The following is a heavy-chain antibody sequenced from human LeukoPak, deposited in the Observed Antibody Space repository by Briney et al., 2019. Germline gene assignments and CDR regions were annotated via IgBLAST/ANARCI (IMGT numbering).Heavy chain of an antibody. D-gene: IGHD3-10*01. CDR1: GGSISSSSYY. V-gene: IGHV4-39*07. Sequence: SETLSLTCTVSGGSISSSSYYWGWIRQPPGKGLEWIGSIYYSGSTYYNPSLKSRVTISVDTSKNQFSLKLSSVTAADTAVYYCAGRITMVRGVGYWGQGTLVTVSS. CDR3: AGRITMVRGVGY. CDR2: IYYSGST. J-gene: IGHJ4*02.